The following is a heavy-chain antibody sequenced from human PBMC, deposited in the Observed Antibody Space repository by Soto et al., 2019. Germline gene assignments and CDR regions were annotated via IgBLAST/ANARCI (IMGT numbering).Heavy chain of an antibody. V-gene: IGHV3-33*01. CDR3: ARAGVDKAIQVGYFHH. CDR2: IWYDGTAE. J-gene: IGHJ1*01. CDR1: GFAFSSYG. Sequence: QVQLVESGGGVVQSGTSLRLSCAASGFAFSSYGMHWVRQAPGKGMEWVAVIWYDGTAEYYADSVKGRFTISRDNSKNTVYLQMNSLRVEDTAVYYGARAGVDKAIQVGYFHHWGRGSLVTVSS. D-gene: IGHD2-8*01.